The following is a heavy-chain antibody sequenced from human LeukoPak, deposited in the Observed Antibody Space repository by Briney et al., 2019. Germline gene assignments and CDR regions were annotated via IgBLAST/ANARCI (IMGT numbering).Heavy chain of an antibody. Sequence: GGSLRLSCAASGFTFSSYWMSWVRQAPGKGLEWVATIRPDGSEGYYADSVRGRFTISRDNSKNSFYLQMSSLRAEDTGVFYCARDVAYSAFDYWGQGTLVTVSS. CDR1: GFTFSSYW. CDR3: ARDVAYSAFDY. V-gene: IGHV3-7*01. D-gene: IGHD2-21*01. J-gene: IGHJ4*02. CDR2: IRPDGSEG.